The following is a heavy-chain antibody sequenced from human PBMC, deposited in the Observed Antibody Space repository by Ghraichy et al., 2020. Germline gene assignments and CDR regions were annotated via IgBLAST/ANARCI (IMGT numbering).Heavy chain of an antibody. CDR2: ISHDARNT. CDR3: ARHNDFDYYAMDV. V-gene: IGHV3-30*04. D-gene: IGHD1-1*01. CDR1: GFTFNSYS. J-gene: IGHJ6*02. Sequence: GGSLRLSCEASGFTFNSYSIHWVRQAPGKGLEWVALISHDARNTYYADAVNGRFTISRDNSKNTLFLQMNRLRGEDTAVYYCARHNDFDYYAMDVWGQGTTDTVSS.